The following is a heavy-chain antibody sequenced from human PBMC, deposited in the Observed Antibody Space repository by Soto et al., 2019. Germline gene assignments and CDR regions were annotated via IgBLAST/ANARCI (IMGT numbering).Heavy chain of an antibody. CDR2: IYYSGST. Sequence: SETLSLTCSVSGGSVGSGNYYWSWIRQPPGKGLEWIGYIYYSGSTNYNPSLKSRVTISVDTSKNQFSLKLSSVTAADTAVYYCARRVYYYGMDVWGQGTTVTVSS. CDR3: ARRVYYYGMDV. V-gene: IGHV4-61*01. J-gene: IGHJ6*02. CDR1: GGSVGSGNYY.